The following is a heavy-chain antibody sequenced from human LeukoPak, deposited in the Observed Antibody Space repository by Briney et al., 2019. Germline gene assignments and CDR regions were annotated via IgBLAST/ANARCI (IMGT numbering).Heavy chain of an antibody. CDR1: GFTLSSYE. CDR2: IDYSGGNT. Sequence: GGSLRLSCTASGFTLSSYEMSWIRQAPGKGLEWVSSIDYSGGNTYYADSVKGRFTISRDNSKNTLYLQLNSLRVEDTAVYYCAKTQLYGSGTIGYWGQGTLVTVSS. J-gene: IGHJ4*02. CDR3: AKTQLYGSGTIGY. V-gene: IGHV3-23*01. D-gene: IGHD3-10*01.